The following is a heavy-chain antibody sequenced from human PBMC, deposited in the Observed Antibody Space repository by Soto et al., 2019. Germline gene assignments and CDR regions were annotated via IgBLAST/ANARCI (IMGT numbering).Heavy chain of an antibody. CDR1: GGTFSSDS. V-gene: IGHV1-46*03. J-gene: IGHJ4*02. CDR3: TRPSDGGIYYFDY. D-gene: IGHD3-3*02. CDR2: INPRGGTT. Sequence: ASVKVSCKASGGTFSSDSFSWVRQAPGQGLEWMGIINPRGGTTSYAQKFQGRVTMTRDTSTSTVSMELSSLRFEDTAVYYCTRPSDGGIYYFDYWGQGTVVTVSS.